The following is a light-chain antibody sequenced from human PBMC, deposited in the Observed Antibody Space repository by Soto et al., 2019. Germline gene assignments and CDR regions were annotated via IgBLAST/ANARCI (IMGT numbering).Light chain of an antibody. CDR3: EQHVNSVYI. Sequence: ESVLTQSPGTLSLSPGERATLSCRASQTIIGNDLAWYQQKPGQAPRLLIYGASNRATGVPDRFSGSYSGTDFSLTITRLEPEDFEVYYCEQHVNSVYIFGQGTRLEIK. CDR2: GAS. J-gene: IGKJ2*01. CDR1: QTIIGND. V-gene: IGKV3-20*01.